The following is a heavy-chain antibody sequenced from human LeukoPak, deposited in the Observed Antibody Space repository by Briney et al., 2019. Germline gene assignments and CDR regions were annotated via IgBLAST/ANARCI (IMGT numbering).Heavy chain of an antibody. CDR2: IWNDGSNK. CDR1: GFTFSNYG. V-gene: IGHV3-33*07. CDR3: ARGPPTWLHSMGYFDY. D-gene: IGHD5-12*01. Sequence: GGSLRLSCAASGFTFSNYGMYWVRQAPGKGLEWVAAIWNDGSNKYYADSVKGRFTISRDNSKNTLYLQMNSLRAEDTAVYFCARGPPTWLHSMGYFDYWGQGTLVTVSS. J-gene: IGHJ4*02.